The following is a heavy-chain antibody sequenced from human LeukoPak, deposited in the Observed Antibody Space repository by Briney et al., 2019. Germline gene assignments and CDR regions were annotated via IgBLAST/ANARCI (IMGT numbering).Heavy chain of an antibody. CDR3: AKDIRDYYDFWSGYYPLYYFDY. CDR2: ISGSGGST. J-gene: IGHJ4*02. D-gene: IGHD3-3*01. V-gene: IGHV3-23*01. Sequence: QPGGSLRLSCAASGFTFSSYAMSWVRQAPGKGLEWVSAISGSGGSTYYADSVKGRFTISRDNSKNTLYLQMSSLRAEDTAVYYCAKDIRDYYDFWSGYYPLYYFDYWGQGTLVTVSS. CDR1: GFTFSSYA.